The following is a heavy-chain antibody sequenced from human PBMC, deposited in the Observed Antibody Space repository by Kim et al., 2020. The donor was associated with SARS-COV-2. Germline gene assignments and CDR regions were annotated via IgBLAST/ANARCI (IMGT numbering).Heavy chain of an antibody. CDR2: INHSGST. CDR3: ARGRSGWYFYYYYYMDV. CDR1: GGSFSGYY. D-gene: IGHD6-19*01. J-gene: IGHJ6*03. Sequence: SETLSLTCAVYGGSFSGYYWSWIRQPPGKGLEWIGEINHSGSTNYNPSLKSRVTISVDTSKNQFSLKLSSVTAADTAVYYCARGRSGWYFYYYYYMDVWGKGTTVTVSS. V-gene: IGHV4-34*01.